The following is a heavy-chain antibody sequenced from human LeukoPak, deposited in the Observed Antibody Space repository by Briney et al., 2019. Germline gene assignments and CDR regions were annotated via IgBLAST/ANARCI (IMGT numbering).Heavy chain of an antibody. CDR2: IYHSGST. Sequence: KPSETLSLTCAVSGYSISSGYYWGWIRQPPGKGLEWIGSIYHSGSTYYNPSLKSRVTISVDTSKNQFSLKLSSVTAADTAVYYCARDGSYYYYMDVWGKGTTVTVSS. CDR1: GYSISSGYY. J-gene: IGHJ6*03. CDR3: ARDGSYYYYMDV. D-gene: IGHD2-2*03. V-gene: IGHV4-38-2*02.